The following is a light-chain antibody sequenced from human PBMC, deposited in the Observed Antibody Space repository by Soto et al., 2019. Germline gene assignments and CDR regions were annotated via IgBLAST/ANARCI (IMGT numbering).Light chain of an antibody. V-gene: IGLV2-11*01. CDR1: SSDIGGYNY. CDR3: CSYAGSYTLV. J-gene: IGLJ2*01. CDR2: EVT. Sequence: QSALTQPASVSGSPGQSITISCTGGSSDIGGYNYVSWFQQHPGKAPKLMIYEVTNRPSGVPDRFSGSKSGNTASLTISGLQAEDEADYYCCSYAGSYTLVFGGGTKLTVL.